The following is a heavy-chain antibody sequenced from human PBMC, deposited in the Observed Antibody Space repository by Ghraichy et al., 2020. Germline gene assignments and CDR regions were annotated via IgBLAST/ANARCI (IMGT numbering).Heavy chain of an antibody. V-gene: IGHV4-34*01. CDR1: GGSFSGYY. Sequence: ETLSLTCAVYGGSFSGYYWSWIRQPPGKGLEWIGEINHSGSTNYNPSLKSRVTISVDTSKNQFSLKLSSVTAADTAVYYCARDLRSSGWYEVVWFDPWGQGTLVTVSS. CDR3: ARDLRSSGWYEVVWFDP. CDR2: INHSGST. D-gene: IGHD6-19*01. J-gene: IGHJ5*02.